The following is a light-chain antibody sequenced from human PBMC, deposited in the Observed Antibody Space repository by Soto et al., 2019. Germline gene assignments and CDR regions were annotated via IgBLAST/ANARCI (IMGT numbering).Light chain of an antibody. CDR2: AAS. J-gene: IGKJ1*01. CDR3: QQYNDSPQT. V-gene: IGKV3-15*01. CDR1: QSVSSN. Sequence: EILMTQSPGTLSVSPGERATLSCRASQSVSSNLAWYQRKPGQAPRLLIYAASTRATGIPARFSASGSGTEFTLTISSLQSQDVAVYYCQQYNDSPQTFGQGTKVEIK.